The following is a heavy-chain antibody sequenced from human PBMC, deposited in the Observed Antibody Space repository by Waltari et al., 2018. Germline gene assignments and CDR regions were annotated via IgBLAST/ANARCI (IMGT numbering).Heavy chain of an antibody. CDR3: ARDLSTVTTYAFDI. J-gene: IGHJ3*02. V-gene: IGHV1-2*04. CDR1: GYTFTGYL. D-gene: IGHD4-17*01. Sequence: QVQLVQSGAEVKKPGASVKVSCKASGYTFTGYLMPWVRQAPGQGLEWMGWINPKSGGTNYAQKFQGWVTMTRDTSISTAYMEMRRLRSDATAVYYCARDLSTVTTYAFDIWGQGTMVTVSS. CDR2: INPKSGGT.